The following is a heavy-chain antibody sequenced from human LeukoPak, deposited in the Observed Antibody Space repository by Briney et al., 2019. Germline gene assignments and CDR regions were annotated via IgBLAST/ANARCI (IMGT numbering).Heavy chain of an antibody. CDR2: INHSGST. Sequence: SETLSLTCAVYGGSFSGYYWSWIRQPPGKGLEWIGEINHSGSTNYNPPLKSRVTISVDTSKNQFSLKLSSVTAADTAVYYCARGVYSGYDYGWFDPWGQGTLVTVSS. V-gene: IGHV4-34*01. CDR1: GGSFSGYY. CDR3: ARGVYSGYDYGWFDP. D-gene: IGHD5-12*01. J-gene: IGHJ5*02.